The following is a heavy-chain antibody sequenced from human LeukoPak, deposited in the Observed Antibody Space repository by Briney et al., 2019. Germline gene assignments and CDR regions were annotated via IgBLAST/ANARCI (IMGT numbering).Heavy chain of an antibody. Sequence: GASVKVSCKASGYTFTSYAMHWVRQAPGQRLEWMGWINAGNGNTKYSQKLQGRVTITRDTSASTAYMELSSLRSEDTAVYYCAVEGGYDLDYFDYWGQGTLVTVSS. CDR2: INAGNGNT. CDR1: GYTFTSYA. D-gene: IGHD5-12*01. J-gene: IGHJ4*02. V-gene: IGHV1-3*01. CDR3: AVEGGYDLDYFDY.